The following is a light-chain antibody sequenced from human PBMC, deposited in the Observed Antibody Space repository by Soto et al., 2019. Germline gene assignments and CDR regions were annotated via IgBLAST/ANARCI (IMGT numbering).Light chain of an antibody. CDR1: QSVLYSSNNKNY. J-gene: IGKJ2*01. Sequence: IVMTQSPYALAVSLGERSTINCKSSQSVLYSSNNKNYLAWSQQKPGQHHKLLIYWASIRESGVPDRFSGSGSGTDFTLTIISLQAADVAVYYCQQYYSHPYTFGQGNHLDIK. V-gene: IGKV4-1*01. CDR2: WAS. CDR3: QQYYSHPYT.